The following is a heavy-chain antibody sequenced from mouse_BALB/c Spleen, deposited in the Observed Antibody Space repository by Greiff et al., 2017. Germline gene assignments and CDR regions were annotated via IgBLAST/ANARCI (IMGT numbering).Heavy chain of an antibody. V-gene: IGHV5-6-5*01. J-gene: IGHJ4*01. D-gene: IGHD2-14*01. CDR2: ISSGGST. CDR1: GFTFSSYA. Sequence: EVMLVESGGGLVKPGGSLKLSCAASGFTFSSYAMSWVRQTPEKRLEWVASISSGGSTYYPDSVKGRFTISRDNARNILYLQMSSLRSEDTAMYYCARGGYRYDTDYYAMDDWGQGTSVTVSS. CDR3: ARGGYRYDTDYYAMDD.